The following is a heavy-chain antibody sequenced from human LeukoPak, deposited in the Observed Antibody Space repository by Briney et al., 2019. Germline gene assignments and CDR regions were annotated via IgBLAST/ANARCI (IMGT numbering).Heavy chain of an antibody. Sequence: PSETLSLTCSASDDSITIYYWTWIRQPPGKGLEWIGYIDHTGTTNYNPSLNSRVTISRDTSKNQFSLQLNSVTPEDTAVYYCARCYDFWSGYCRNAFDIWGQGTMVTVSS. CDR3: ARCYDFWSGYCRNAFDI. CDR2: IDHTGTT. V-gene: IGHV4-59*12. D-gene: IGHD3-3*01. J-gene: IGHJ3*02. CDR1: DDSITIYY.